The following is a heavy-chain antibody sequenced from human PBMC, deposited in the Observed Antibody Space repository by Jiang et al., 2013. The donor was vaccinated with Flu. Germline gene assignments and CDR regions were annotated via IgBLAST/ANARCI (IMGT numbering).Heavy chain of an antibody. Sequence: PGLVKPSETLSLTCTVSGGALSSYYWNWIRQPPGKGLEWIGFVYFSGSTNYSPSLKSRVTISIDTSKNQFSLKLRSVTAADTAVYFCARVNFYSDVSGYYPSNYYYGMDVWGQGTSVTVSS. CDR3: ARVNFYSDVSGYYPSNYYYGMDV. V-gene: IGHV4-59*01. CDR2: VYFSGST. D-gene: IGHD3-22*01. CDR1: GGALSSYY. J-gene: IGHJ6*02.